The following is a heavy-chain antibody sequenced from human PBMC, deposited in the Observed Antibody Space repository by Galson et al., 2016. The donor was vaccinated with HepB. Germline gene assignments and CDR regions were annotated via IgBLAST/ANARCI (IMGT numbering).Heavy chain of an antibody. CDR1: GFSLSNYD. V-gene: IGHV3-23*01. CDR2: FGFIGGGT. D-gene: IGHD2-21*01. Sequence: SLRLSCAASGFSLSNYDMTWLRQAPGKGLEWVSRFGFIGGGTTYADSVKGRFSISRDTSTNTLFLQMNSLRAEDTALYYCAKSRDYWYFDLWGRGTPVTVSS. J-gene: IGHJ2*01. CDR3: AKSRDYWYFDL.